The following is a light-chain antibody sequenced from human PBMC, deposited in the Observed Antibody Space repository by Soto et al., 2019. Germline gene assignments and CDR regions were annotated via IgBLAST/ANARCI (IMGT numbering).Light chain of an antibody. CDR2: GVT. Sequence: QSALAQPPSASGSPGQSVTISCTGSGSDIGAYNFGSWYQQHPGKAPKLMIFGVTERPSGVPDRFSGSKSGNTASLTVSGLQADDEAVYYFYSYAGRNIWVFGGGTKLTVL. V-gene: IGLV2-8*01. CDR1: GSDIGAYNF. CDR3: YSYAGRNIWV. J-gene: IGLJ3*02.